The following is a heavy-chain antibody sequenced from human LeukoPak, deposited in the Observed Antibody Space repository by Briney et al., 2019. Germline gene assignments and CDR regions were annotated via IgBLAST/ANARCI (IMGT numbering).Heavy chain of an antibody. CDR1: GGSISSGSYY. D-gene: IGHD3-3*01. Sequence: SETLSLTCTVSGGSISSGSYYWSWIRQPAGKGLEWIGRIYTSGSTNYNPSLKSRVPISVDTSKNQFSLKLSSVTAADTAVYYCARGYYDFWSGFDYWGQGTLVTVSS. CDR3: ARGYYDFWSGFDY. V-gene: IGHV4-61*02. CDR2: IYTSGST. J-gene: IGHJ4*02.